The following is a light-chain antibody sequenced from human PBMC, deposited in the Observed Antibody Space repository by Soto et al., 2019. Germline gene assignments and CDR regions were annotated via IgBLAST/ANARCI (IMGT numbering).Light chain of an antibody. CDR3: SSSAGISIFVV. V-gene: IGLV2-23*02. CDR1: SSDVGSYNL. Sequence: QSALTQPASVSGSPGQSITISCTGTSSDVGSYNLVSWYQQHPGKAPKLMIYEVANRPSGVSNRFSGSKSGNTASLTISGLQSEEEGDYYSSSSAGISIFVVFGGGTNLTVL. J-gene: IGLJ2*01. CDR2: EVA.